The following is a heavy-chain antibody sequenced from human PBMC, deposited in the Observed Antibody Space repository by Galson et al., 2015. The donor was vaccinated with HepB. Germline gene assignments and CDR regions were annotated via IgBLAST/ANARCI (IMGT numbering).Heavy chain of an antibody. D-gene: IGHD3-22*01. CDR2: KRYDGSNK. CDR3: ARDREPYYYDSSGYYYGPFDY. Sequence: SLRLSCAASGFTFSSYGMHWVRQAPGKGLEWVAFKRYDGSNKYYADSVRGRFTISRDNSKNTLYLQMNSLRSDDTAVYYCARDREPYYYDSSGYYYGPFDYWGQGTLVTVSS. J-gene: IGHJ4*02. CDR1: GFTFSSYG. V-gene: IGHV3-30*02.